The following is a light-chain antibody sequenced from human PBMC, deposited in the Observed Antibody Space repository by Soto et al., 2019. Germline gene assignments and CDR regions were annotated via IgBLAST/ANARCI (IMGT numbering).Light chain of an antibody. V-gene: IGKV1-39*01. Sequence: DIQMTQSPSSLSASVGDRVTITCRASQSISNYLNWYQQKPGKAPKLLIYAASNLQSAVPSRFSGRGSGTDFTLTIGSLQPEDSATYYCQQSYSTPHSFGQGTKLEIK. J-gene: IGKJ2*03. CDR2: AAS. CDR3: QQSYSTPHS. CDR1: QSISNY.